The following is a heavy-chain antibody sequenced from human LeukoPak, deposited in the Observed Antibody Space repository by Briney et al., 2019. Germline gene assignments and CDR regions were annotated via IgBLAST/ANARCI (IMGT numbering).Heavy chain of an antibody. CDR1: GFTFDDYG. Sequence: PGGSLRLSCAASGFTFDDYGMSWVRQAPGKGLEWVSGINWNGGSTGYADSVKGRFTISRDNAKNSLYLQVNSLRAEDTALYYCARVLVGCTNGVCYYFDYWGQGTLVTVSS. D-gene: IGHD2-8*01. CDR2: INWNGGST. CDR3: ARVLVGCTNGVCYYFDY. V-gene: IGHV3-20*04. J-gene: IGHJ4*02.